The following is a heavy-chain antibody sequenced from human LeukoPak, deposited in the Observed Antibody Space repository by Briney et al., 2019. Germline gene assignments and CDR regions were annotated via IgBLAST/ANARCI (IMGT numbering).Heavy chain of an antibody. V-gene: IGHV4-59*01. D-gene: IGHD3-9*01. CDR3: ARDTSYYDILTGFHKPGYFDY. J-gene: IGHJ4*02. Sequence: SETLSLTCTVSGASISSYYWSWIRQPPGKGLEWIGYIYYSGSTNYNPSLKSRVTISVDTSKNQFSLKLSSVTAADTAVYYCARDTSYYDILTGFHKPGYFDYWGQGTLVTVSS. CDR2: IYYSGST. CDR1: GASISSYY.